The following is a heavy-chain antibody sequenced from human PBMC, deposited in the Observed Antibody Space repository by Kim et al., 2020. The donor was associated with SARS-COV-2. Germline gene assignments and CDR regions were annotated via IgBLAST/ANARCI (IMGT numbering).Heavy chain of an antibody. CDR3: ARESSAGSYYLDS. D-gene: IGHD3-10*01. Sequence: KYNPSPRSRLGRSVGTSENEFSLKLSSVTAADTGVYYCARESSAGSYYLDSWGQGTLVTVSS. J-gene: IGHJ4*02. V-gene: IGHV4-34*09.